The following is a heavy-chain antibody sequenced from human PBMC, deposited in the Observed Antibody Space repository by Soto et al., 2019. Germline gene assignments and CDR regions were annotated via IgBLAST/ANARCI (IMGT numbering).Heavy chain of an antibody. CDR3: ARVLALLYNWFDP. V-gene: IGHV4-39*01. D-gene: IGHD3-3*01. CDR2: IYYSGST. J-gene: IGHJ5*02. CDR1: GGSISSSSYY. Sequence: ETLSLTCTVSGGSISSSSYYWGWIRQPPGKGLEWIGSIYYSGSTYYNPSLKSRVTISVDTSKNQFSLKLSSVTAADTAVYYCARVLALLYNWFDPWGQGTLVTVSS.